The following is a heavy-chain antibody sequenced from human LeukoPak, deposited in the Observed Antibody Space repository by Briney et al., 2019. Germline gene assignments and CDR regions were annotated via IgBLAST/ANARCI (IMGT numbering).Heavy chain of an antibody. CDR1: GFTFSSYS. CDR3: TWTWTVTTRSSPAGLSGDWFDP. Sequence: KTGGSLRLSCAASGFTFSSYSMNWVRQAPGKGLEWVGRVKSKTNGGTTDYAAPVKGRFTISRDDSKNTLYLQMNSLKTEDTGVYYCTWTWTVTTRSSPAGLSGDWFDPWGQGTLVTVSS. V-gene: IGHV3-15*01. D-gene: IGHD4-17*01. CDR2: VKSKTNGGTT. J-gene: IGHJ5*02.